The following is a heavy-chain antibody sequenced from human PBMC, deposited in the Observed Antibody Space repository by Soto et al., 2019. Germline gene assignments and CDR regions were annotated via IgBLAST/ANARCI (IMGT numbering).Heavy chain of an antibody. D-gene: IGHD2-2*01. Sequence: EVQLVESGGGLVQPGQSLSLSCSASGFTFGAYAMSWVRKAPGKGLEWVGFIRNRGYGRTTEYAASVRGRLTISRNDSHSISYMDMNSLPFEDKAVSSCVREDTVADQMVSAHYWGQGTLVSVAS. V-gene: IGHV3-49*04. CDR2: IRNRGYGRTT. CDR3: VREDTVADQMVSAHY. J-gene: IGHJ4*02. CDR1: GFTFGAYA.